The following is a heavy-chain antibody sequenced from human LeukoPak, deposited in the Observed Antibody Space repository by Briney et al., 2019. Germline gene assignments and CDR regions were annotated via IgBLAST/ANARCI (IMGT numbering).Heavy chain of an antibody. J-gene: IGHJ3*02. D-gene: IGHD3-22*01. CDR1: GFTVSSNY. Sequence: GGSLRLSCAASGFTVSSNYMSWVRQAPGKGLEWVSVIYSGGSTYYADSMKGRFTISRDNSKNTLYLQMNSLRAEGTAVYYCARGITMIAVAHAFDIWGQGTMVTVSS. V-gene: IGHV3-53*01. CDR2: IYSGGST. CDR3: ARGITMIAVAHAFDI.